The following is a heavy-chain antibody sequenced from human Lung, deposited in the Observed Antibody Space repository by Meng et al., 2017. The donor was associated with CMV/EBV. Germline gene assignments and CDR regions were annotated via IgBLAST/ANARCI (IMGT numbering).Heavy chain of an antibody. CDR1: GFNFKTYW. CDR2: IKEDGTEK. D-gene: IGHD1-1*01. Sequence: GESLKISCAASGFNFKTYWMTWVRQAPGKGLEWVANIKEDGTEKNYVDSVKGRFTISRDNVKNSVYLQMNSLRADDTAVYYCAKVGSSTRLERDWGQGTLXPSPQ. CDR3: AKVGSSTRLERD. V-gene: IGHV3-7*01. J-gene: IGHJ4*02.